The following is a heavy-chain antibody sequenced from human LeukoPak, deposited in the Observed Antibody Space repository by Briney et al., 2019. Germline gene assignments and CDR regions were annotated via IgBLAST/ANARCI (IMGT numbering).Heavy chain of an antibody. Sequence: GGSLRLSCAVSGFTFDNYAMHWVRQAPGKGLEWVSGISWNSGTIGYADSVKGRFTISRDNAKNSLYLQMNSLRAEDTALYYCAKDRPGGFDYWGQGTLVTVSS. CDR3: AKDRPGGFDY. V-gene: IGHV3-9*01. CDR2: ISWNSGTI. D-gene: IGHD3-10*01. CDR1: GFTFDNYA. J-gene: IGHJ4*02.